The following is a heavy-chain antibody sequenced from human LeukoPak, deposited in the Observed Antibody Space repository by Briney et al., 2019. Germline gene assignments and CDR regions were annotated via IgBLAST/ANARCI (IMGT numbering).Heavy chain of an antibody. Sequence: PSETLSLTCTVSGGSISSSSYYWGWIRQPPGKGLEWIGSIYYSGSTYYNPSLKSRVTISVDTSKNQFSLKLSSVTAADTAVYYCARHWDWGYNYWGRGTLVTVSS. CDR1: GGSISSSSYY. V-gene: IGHV4-39*01. CDR3: ARHWDWGYNY. CDR2: IYYSGST. D-gene: IGHD7-27*01. J-gene: IGHJ4*02.